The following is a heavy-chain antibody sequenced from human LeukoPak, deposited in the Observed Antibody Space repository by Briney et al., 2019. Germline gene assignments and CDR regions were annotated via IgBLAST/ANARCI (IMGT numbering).Heavy chain of an antibody. D-gene: IGHD1-14*01. CDR2: IYYSGTT. CDR1: GGSISSSCYY. V-gene: IGHV4-39*01. Sequence: PSETLPLTCTVSGGSISSSCYYWGWIRQPPGKGLEWIGNIYYSGTTYFNASLKSRVTISVDTSKNQFSLKLTSVTAADTAVYYCARIAYNRVYYFDYWGQGTLVTVSS. J-gene: IGHJ4*02. CDR3: ARIAYNRVYYFDY.